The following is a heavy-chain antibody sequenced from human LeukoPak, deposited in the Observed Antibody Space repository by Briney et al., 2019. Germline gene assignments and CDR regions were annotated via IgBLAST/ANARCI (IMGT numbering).Heavy chain of an antibody. CDR1: GFTFSSYS. J-gene: IGHJ6*02. CDR3: LKDIRPGGMDV. D-gene: IGHD2-15*01. CDR2: ISSSSSTI. Sequence: GGSLRLSCAASGFTFSSYSMNWVRQAPGKGLEWVSYISSSSSTIYYADSVKGRFTISRDNAKNSLYLQMDSLRAEDTAINYCLKDIRPGGMDVWGQGTTVTVSS. V-gene: IGHV3-48*04.